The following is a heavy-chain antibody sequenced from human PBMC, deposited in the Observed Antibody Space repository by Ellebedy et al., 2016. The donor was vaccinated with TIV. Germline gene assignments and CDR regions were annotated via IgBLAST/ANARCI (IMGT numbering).Heavy chain of an antibody. Sequence: MPSETLSLTCTVSGDSISSSVYYWGWIRQPPGKGLEWIGRFSQSGRTYYNPSLTNRVTISVDTSKNQFSLKLSSVTAADTAIFYCARHSTVTTIGTWGQGALVTVSS. CDR2: FSQSGRT. V-gene: IGHV4-39*01. D-gene: IGHD4-17*01. J-gene: IGHJ5*02. CDR3: ARHSTVTTIGT. CDR1: GDSISSSVYY.